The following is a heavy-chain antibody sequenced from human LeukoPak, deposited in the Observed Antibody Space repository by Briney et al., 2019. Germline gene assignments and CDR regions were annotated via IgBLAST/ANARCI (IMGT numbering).Heavy chain of an antibody. J-gene: IGHJ4*02. CDR2: ISYDGSNK. D-gene: IGHD2-2*01. CDR3: GGGYCSSTSCHALAY. V-gene: IGHV3-30*03. Sequence: GGSLRLSCAASGFSFSNYAMHWVRQAPGKGLEWVAVISYDGSNKYYADSVKGRFTISRDNSKNTLYLQLNSLRAEDTAVYYCGGGYCSSTSCHALAYWGQGTLVTVSS. CDR1: GFSFSNYA.